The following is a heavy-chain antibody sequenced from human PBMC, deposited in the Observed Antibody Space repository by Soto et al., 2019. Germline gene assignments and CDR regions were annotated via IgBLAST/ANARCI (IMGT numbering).Heavy chain of an antibody. V-gene: IGHV1-18*01. D-gene: IGHD1-26*01. J-gene: IGHJ5*02. CDR3: ARVGYYYYYMSWFDP. CDR2: ISAYNGNT. CDR1: GYTFTSYG. Sequence: ASVKVSCKASGYTFTSYGISWVRQAPGQGLEWMGWISAYNGNTNYAQKLQGRVTMTTDTSTSTAYMELRSLRSDDTAVYYCARVGYYYYYMSWFDPWGQGTLVTVSS.